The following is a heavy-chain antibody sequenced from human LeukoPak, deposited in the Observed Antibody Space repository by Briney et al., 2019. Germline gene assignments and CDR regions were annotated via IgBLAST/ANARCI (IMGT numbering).Heavy chain of an antibody. CDR2: ISSSGSTI. CDR3: AKDQDCSSTSCYNAFDI. D-gene: IGHD2-2*02. V-gene: IGHV3-48*03. J-gene: IGHJ3*02. Sequence: PGGSLRLSCAASGFTFSSYEMNWVRQAPGKGLEWVSYISSSGSTIYYADSVKGRFTISRDNAKNSLYLQMYSLRAEDTAVYYCAKDQDCSSTSCYNAFDIWGQGTMVTVSS. CDR1: GFTFSSYE.